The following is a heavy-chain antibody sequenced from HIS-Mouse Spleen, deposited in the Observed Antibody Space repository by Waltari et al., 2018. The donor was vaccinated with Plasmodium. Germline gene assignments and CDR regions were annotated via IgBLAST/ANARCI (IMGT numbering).Heavy chain of an antibody. J-gene: IGHJ5*02. V-gene: IGHV4-38-2*02. Sequence: QVQLQESGPGLVKPSETLSLTCTVSGYSISSGYYWGWIRQPPGKGLEWIGSIYHSGSTAYTPALKSRVTISVDTSKNQFSLKLSSVTAADTAVYYCARGVGYSSSWYWFDPWGQGTLVTVSS. CDR2: IYHSGST. CDR3: ARGVGYSSSWYWFDP. CDR1: GYSISSGYY. D-gene: IGHD6-13*01.